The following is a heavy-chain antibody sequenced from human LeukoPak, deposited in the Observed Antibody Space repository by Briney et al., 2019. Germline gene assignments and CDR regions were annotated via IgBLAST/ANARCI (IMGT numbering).Heavy chain of an antibody. D-gene: IGHD6-13*01. CDR2: IYSGGST. J-gene: IGHJ4*02. Sequence: PGGSLRLSCAASGFTVSSNYMSWVRQAPGKGLEWVSVIYSGGSTHYADSVKGRFTISRDNSKNTLYLQMNSLRAEDTAVYYCARDVFAAAGTFDYWGQGTLVTVSS. CDR1: GFTVSSNY. CDR3: ARDVFAAAGTFDY. V-gene: IGHV3-53*01.